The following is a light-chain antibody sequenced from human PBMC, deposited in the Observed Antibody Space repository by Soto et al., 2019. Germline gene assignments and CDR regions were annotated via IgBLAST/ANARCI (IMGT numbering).Light chain of an antibody. Sequence: DIQVTQSPSTLSAFVGDRVILTCRASQNVNIWLAWYQQRPRKAPKLLIYKTSSLESGVPSRFSGSGSGTEFTLTISSLAPAHFGPYSCLQYNSIPYTFGQGTKVDI. J-gene: IGKJ2*01. CDR3: LQYNSIPYT. CDR1: QNVNIW. CDR2: KTS. V-gene: IGKV1-5*03.